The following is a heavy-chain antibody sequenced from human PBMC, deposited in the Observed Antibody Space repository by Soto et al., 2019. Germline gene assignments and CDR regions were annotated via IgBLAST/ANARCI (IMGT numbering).Heavy chain of an antibody. D-gene: IGHD2-15*01. CDR2: IWNDGSHA. CDR1: GFPFRSYG. V-gene: IGHV3-33*01. J-gene: IGHJ4*02. Sequence: PWGSLGISCEWSGFPFRSYGIQWVRQAPGKGLEWLGLIWNDGSHAYYADSVKGRFTISRDNSKNTVFLQVSNLRAEDTAVYFCARDQTDSGGYSDSWGQGTMVTVSS. CDR3: ARDQTDSGGYSDS.